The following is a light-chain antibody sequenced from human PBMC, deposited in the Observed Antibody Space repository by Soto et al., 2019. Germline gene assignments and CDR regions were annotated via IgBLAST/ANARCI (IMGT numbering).Light chain of an antibody. Sequence: EIVLTQSPGTLSLSPGERATLSCRASQSVSSSYLAWYQQKPGQAPRLLIYGASSRATGIPDRFSGSGSGTDFTLTISRLEPEDFAVYYCQQYGSLPYTFGQGTKLEMK. J-gene: IGKJ2*01. V-gene: IGKV3-20*01. CDR1: QSVSSSY. CDR2: GAS. CDR3: QQYGSLPYT.